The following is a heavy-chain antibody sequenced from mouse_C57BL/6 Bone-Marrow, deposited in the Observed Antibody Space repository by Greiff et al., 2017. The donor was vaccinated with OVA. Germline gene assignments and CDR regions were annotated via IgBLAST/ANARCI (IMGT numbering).Heavy chain of an antibody. V-gene: IGHV1-42*01. CDR2: INPSTGGT. CDR3: ARGYSYPGYFDV. D-gene: IGHD1-1*01. J-gene: IGHJ1*03. Sequence: VQLQQSGPELVKPGASVKISCKASGYSFTGYYMNWVKQSPEKSLEWIGEINPSTGGTTYNQKFKAKATLTVDKSSSTAYMQLKSLTSEDSAVYYCARGYSYPGYFDVWGTGTTVTVFS. CDR1: GYSFTGYY.